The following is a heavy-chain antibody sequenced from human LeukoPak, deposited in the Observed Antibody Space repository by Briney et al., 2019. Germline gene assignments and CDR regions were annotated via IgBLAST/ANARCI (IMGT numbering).Heavy chain of an antibody. V-gene: IGHV3-30*02. J-gene: IGHJ4*02. CDR3: ASQPIVATITGVDY. Sequence: GGSLRLSCAASGFTFSSYGMHWVRQAPGKGLEWVAFIRYDGSNKYYADSVKGRFTISRDNSKNTLYLQMNSLRAEDTAVYYCASQPIVATITGVDYWGQGTLVTVSS. D-gene: IGHD5-12*01. CDR2: IRYDGSNK. CDR1: GFTFSSYG.